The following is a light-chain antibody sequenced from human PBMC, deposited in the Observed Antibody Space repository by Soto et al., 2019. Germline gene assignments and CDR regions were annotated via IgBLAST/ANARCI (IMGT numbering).Light chain of an antibody. CDR1: QSVRSN. V-gene: IGKV3-15*01. CDR3: QQYNKWPLT. J-gene: IGKJ1*01. CDR2: GAS. Sequence: IVLTQSPGTLSLSPGERATLSCRASQSVRSNLAWYQQKPGRAPRLLMYGASNRVTGVPARFSGSASGTEFTLTISSLQSEDFTVYYCQQYNKWPLTFGQGTKVDIK.